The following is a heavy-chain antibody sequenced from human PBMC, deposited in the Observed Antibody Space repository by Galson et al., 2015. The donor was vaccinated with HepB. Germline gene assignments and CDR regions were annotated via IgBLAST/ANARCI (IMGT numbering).Heavy chain of an antibody. CDR3: ARDIGGSRYYYYGMDV. V-gene: IGHV3-7*03. Sequence: SLRLSCAASGFTFSSYWMSWVRQAPGKGLEWVANIKQDGSEKYYVDSVKGRFTISRDNAKNSLYLQMNSLRAEDTAVYYCARDIGGSRYYYYGMDVGGQGTTVTVSS. CDR1: GFTFSSYW. J-gene: IGHJ6*02. CDR2: IKQDGSEK. D-gene: IGHD6-25*01.